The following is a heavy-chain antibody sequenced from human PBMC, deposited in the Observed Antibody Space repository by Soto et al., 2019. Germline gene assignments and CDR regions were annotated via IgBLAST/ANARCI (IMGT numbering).Heavy chain of an antibody. D-gene: IGHD2-15*01. CDR3: AAKDIVVVAAAILYYYYGMDV. CDR2: IIPIFGTA. Sequence: QVQLVQSGAEVKKPGSSVKVSCKASGGTFSSYAISWVRQAPGQGLEWMGGIIPIFGTANYAQKFQGRVTITADESTSTAYMELSSLRSEDTAVYYCAAKDIVVVAAAILYYYYGMDVWGQGTTVTVSS. V-gene: IGHV1-69*01. CDR1: GGTFSSYA. J-gene: IGHJ6*02.